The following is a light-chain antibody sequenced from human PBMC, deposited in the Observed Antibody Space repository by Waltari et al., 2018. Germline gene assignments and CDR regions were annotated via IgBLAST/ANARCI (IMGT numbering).Light chain of an antibody. Sequence: EIVMTQSPATLSVSPGEGATRSCRASQSVTTKLAWYQLKPGQAPRLLIYDASSRATGIPARFSGSGFGTELTLTISSLQSEDFAVYYCQQYHNWPPWTFGRGTKVEIK. V-gene: IGKV3D-15*01. J-gene: IGKJ1*01. CDR2: DAS. CDR3: QQYHNWPPWT. CDR1: QSVTTK.